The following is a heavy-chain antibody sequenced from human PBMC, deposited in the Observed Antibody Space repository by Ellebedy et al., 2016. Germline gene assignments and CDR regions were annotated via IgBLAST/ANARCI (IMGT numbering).Heavy chain of an antibody. CDR2: ISSSSSYI. Sequence: GESLKISXAASGFTFSSYSMNWVRQAPGKGLEWVSSISSSSSYIYYADSVKGRFTISRDNAKNSLYLQMNSLRAEDTAVYYCARGQYQLPSDWFDPWGQGTLVTVSS. J-gene: IGHJ5*02. CDR3: ARGQYQLPSDWFDP. D-gene: IGHD2-2*01. CDR1: GFTFSSYS. V-gene: IGHV3-21*01.